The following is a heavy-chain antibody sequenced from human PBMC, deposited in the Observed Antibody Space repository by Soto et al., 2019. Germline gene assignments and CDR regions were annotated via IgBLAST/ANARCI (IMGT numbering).Heavy chain of an antibody. V-gene: IGHV3-48*03. CDR1: GFTFRTYE. CDR3: ARDMSSSSRGMDV. CDR2: ISDSGTSI. J-gene: IGHJ6*02. Sequence: GGSLRLSCAGSGFTFRTYEMNWVRHAPGKGLEWVSYISDSGTSIYYADSVKGRFTISRDNAKNSLYLKMNSLRAEDTAVYYCARDMSSSSRGMDVWGQGTTVTVSS. D-gene: IGHD6-13*01.